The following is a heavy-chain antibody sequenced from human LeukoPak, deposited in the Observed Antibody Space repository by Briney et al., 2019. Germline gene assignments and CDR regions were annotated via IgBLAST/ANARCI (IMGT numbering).Heavy chain of an antibody. CDR3: ARDRPYGMDV. V-gene: IGHV3-53*04. J-gene: IGHJ6*02. D-gene: IGHD6-6*01. Sequence: GGSLRLSCAASGFTVSSNYMSWVRQAPGKGLGWVSVIYSGSSTYYANSVKGRFTISRHNSKNALYLQMNRLRAEDTAVYYGARDRPYGMDVWGQGTTVTVSS. CDR2: IYSGSST. CDR1: GFTVSSNY.